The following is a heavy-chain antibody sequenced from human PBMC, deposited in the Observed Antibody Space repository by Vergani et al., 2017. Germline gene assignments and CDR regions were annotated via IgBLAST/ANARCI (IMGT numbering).Heavy chain of an antibody. D-gene: IGHD4-17*01. V-gene: IGHV5-10-1*03. CDR2: IDPSDSYT. CDR3: ARRGYDYGDYYAFDI. Sequence: EVQLVQSGAEVKKPGESLRISCKGSGYSFTSYWISWVRQMPGKGLEWMGRIDPSDSYTRYSPSFQGQVTISADKSISTAYLQWSSLKASDTAMYYCARRGYDYGDYYAFDIWGQGTMVTVSS. CDR1: GYSFTSYW. J-gene: IGHJ3*02.